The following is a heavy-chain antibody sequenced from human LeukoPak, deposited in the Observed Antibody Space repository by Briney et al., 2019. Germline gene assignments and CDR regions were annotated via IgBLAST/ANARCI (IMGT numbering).Heavy chain of an antibody. Sequence: ASVKVSCKASGGTFSSYAISWVGQAPGQGLEGMGGIIPIFGTANYAQKFQGRVTITADKSTSTAYMELSSLRSEDTAVYYCARVATLEYPFYMDVWGKGTTVTVSS. CDR3: ARVATLEYPFYMDV. CDR2: IIPIFGTA. D-gene: IGHD2/OR15-2a*01. J-gene: IGHJ6*03. CDR1: GGTFSSYA. V-gene: IGHV1-69*06.